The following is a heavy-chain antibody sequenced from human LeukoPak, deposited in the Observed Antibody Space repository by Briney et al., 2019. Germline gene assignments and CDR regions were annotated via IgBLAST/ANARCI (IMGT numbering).Heavy chain of an antibody. Sequence: PGGSLRLSCAASGFTFSSYGMHWVRQAPGKGLEWVAVISYDGSNKYYADSVKGRFTISRDNAKNSLYLQMNSLRAEDTAVYYCARGAVAGPSAVYFDYWGQGTLVTVSS. V-gene: IGHV3-30*03. CDR2: ISYDGSNK. CDR1: GFTFSSYG. D-gene: IGHD6-19*01. J-gene: IGHJ4*02. CDR3: ARGAVAGPSAVYFDY.